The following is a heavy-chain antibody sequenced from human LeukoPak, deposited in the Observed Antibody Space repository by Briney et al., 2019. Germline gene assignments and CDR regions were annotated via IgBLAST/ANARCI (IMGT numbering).Heavy chain of an antibody. CDR2: ISAGNGNT. D-gene: IGHD3-10*01. CDR3: ARRGLDY. V-gene: IGHV1-3*01. J-gene: IGHJ4*02. CDR1: GYTFTSYA. Sequence: ASVKVSCKASGYTFTSYAIHWVRQAPGQRLEWMGWISAGNGNTKYSQNFQGRVTFISNTSATTAFMELSSLRSDDTAVYYCARRGLDYWGQGTLVTVSS.